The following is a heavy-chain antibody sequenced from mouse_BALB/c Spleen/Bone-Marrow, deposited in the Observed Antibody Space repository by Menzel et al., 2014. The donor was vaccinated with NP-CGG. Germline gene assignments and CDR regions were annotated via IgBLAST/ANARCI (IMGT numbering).Heavy chain of an antibody. CDR2: ISSGGYYS. J-gene: IGHJ3*01. CDR3: ATGDYGAWFAC. D-gene: IGHD2-4*01. Sequence: EVQRVESGGGLVKPGGSLKLSCAASGFTFSNYDMSWGRQTPEKRLEWVATISSGGYYSYYPDSVKGRFTISRDNAKNTLYLQMSSLRSEDTAMYYCATGDYGAWFACWGQGTLVTVSA. V-gene: IGHV5-9-3*01. CDR1: GFTFSNYD.